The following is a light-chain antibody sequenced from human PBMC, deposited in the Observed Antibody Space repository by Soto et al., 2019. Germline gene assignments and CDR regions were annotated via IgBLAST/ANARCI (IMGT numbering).Light chain of an antibody. CDR1: QSVLYRSNNKNY. Sequence: DIVMTQSPDSLPVCLGERAIINCKSSQSVLYRSNNKNYLAWYQQKPGQPPKLLIYWASTRESGVPDRFSGSGSGTDFTLTISSLQAEDVTVYYCQQYYTGRTFGQGTKVEIK. CDR2: WAS. V-gene: IGKV4-1*01. J-gene: IGKJ1*01. CDR3: QQYYTGRT.